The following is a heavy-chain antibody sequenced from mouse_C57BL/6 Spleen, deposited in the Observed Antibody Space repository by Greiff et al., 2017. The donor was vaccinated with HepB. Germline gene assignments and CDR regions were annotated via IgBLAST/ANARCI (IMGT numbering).Heavy chain of an antibody. CDR3: TTRSSLGY. J-gene: IGHJ2*01. D-gene: IGHD1-1*01. CDR2: IDPENGDT. CDR1: GFNIKDDY. V-gene: IGHV14-4*01. Sequence: VKLMESGAELVRPGASVKLSCTASGFNIKDDYMHWVKQRPEQGLEWIGWIDPENGDTEYASKFQGKATITADTSSNTAYLQLSSLTSEDTAVYYGTTRSSLGYWGQGTTLTVSS.